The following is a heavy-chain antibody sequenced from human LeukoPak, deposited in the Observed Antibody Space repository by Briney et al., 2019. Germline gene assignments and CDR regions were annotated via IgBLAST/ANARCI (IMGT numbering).Heavy chain of an antibody. CDR3: ARQGGARVFDY. J-gene: IGHJ4*02. Sequence: GAPLKISCKGSGSPFTSYWIGWVRQLPGKGLEWMGIIYPGDSDTRYSPSFQGQVTISADKSISTAYLQWSSLKASDTAMYYCARQGGARVFDYGGQGTLVTVSS. V-gene: IGHV5-51*01. D-gene: IGHD1-26*01. CDR2: IYPGDSDT. CDR1: GSPFTSYW.